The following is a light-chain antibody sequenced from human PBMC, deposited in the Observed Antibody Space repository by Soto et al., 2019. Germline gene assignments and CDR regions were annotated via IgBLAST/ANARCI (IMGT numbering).Light chain of an antibody. CDR3: QQYYNWPRT. V-gene: IGKV3-15*01. CDR1: QSVSSD. Sequence: DIVRTQSPLTLSVSPGESATLSCRASQSVSSDLAWYQQKPGQAPRLLIYYTSTRATGFPARFSGGGSGTEFTLTINSLQAEDCTVYYCQQYYNWPRTFGQGTRLEIK. J-gene: IGKJ5*01. CDR2: YTS.